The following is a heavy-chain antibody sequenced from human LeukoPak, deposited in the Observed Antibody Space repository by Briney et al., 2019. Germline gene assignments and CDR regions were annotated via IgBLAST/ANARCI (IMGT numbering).Heavy chain of an antibody. D-gene: IGHD3-22*01. CDR1: GGSISSYY. CDR2: IYTSGST. Sequence: PSETLSLTCTVSGGSISSYYWSWIRQPAGKGLEWIGRIYTSGSTNYNPSLKSRVTMSVDTSKNQFSLKLSSVTAADTAVYYCARGGPDSSGYYGHLFDYWGQGTLVTVSS. J-gene: IGHJ4*02. V-gene: IGHV4-4*07. CDR3: ARGGPDSSGYYGHLFDY.